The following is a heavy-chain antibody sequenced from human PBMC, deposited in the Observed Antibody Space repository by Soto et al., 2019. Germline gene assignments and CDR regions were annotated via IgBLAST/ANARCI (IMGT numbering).Heavy chain of an antibody. CDR1: GGSFSGYY. V-gene: IGHV4-34*01. D-gene: IGHD4-17*01. Sequence: QVQLQQWGAGLLKPSETLSLTCAVYGGSFSGYYWSWIRQPPGKGLEWIGEINHSGSTNYNPSLKGRVTISVDTSKNQFSLKLSSVTAADTAVYYCARESQNGDYGYWFDPWGQGTLVTVSS. CDR3: ARESQNGDYGYWFDP. CDR2: INHSGST. J-gene: IGHJ5*02.